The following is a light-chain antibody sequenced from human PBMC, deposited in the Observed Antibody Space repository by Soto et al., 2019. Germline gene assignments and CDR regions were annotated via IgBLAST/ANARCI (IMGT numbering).Light chain of an antibody. CDR3: QQYGSSYPWT. CDR2: GAS. Sequence: ENVLTPSPGTLSLSPGERATLSCRASQTVSSIYLAWYQQKPGRAPRLLIYGASSRATGIPDRFSGSGSGTDFTLTIRRLEPEDFAVYYCQQYGSSYPWTFGQGTKVDIK. V-gene: IGKV3-20*01. CDR1: QTVSSIY. J-gene: IGKJ1*01.